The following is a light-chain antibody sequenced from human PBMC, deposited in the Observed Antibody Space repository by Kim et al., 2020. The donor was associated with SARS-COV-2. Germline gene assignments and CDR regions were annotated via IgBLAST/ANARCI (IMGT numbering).Light chain of an antibody. CDR1: QTIAHW. V-gene: IGKV1-5*01. J-gene: IGKJ2*01. Sequence: SASLGDRVTITCRASQTIAHWLAWYQQKPGKAPKLLIYDASSLESGVPSRFSGSGSGTEFTLTISSLQPDDFAAYYCQQYNTYSYSFGQGTKLEI. CDR2: DAS. CDR3: QQYNTYSYS.